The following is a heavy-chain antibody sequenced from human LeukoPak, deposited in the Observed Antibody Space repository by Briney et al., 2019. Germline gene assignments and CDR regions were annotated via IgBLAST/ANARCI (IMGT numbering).Heavy chain of an antibody. D-gene: IGHD2-2*01. Sequence: SETLSLTCAVYGGSFSGYYWSWIRQPPGKGLEWIGEINHSGSTNYNPPLKSRVTISVDTSKNQFSLKLSSVTAADTAVYYCARHVVVPAANDWFDPWGQGTLVTVAS. CDR3: ARHVVVPAANDWFDP. CDR1: GGSFSGYY. CDR2: INHSGST. J-gene: IGHJ5*02. V-gene: IGHV4-34*01.